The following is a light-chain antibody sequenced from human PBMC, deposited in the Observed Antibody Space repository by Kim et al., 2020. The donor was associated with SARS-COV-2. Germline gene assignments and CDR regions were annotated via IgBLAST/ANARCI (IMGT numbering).Light chain of an antibody. CDR2: GAS. CDR3: QQYGGSPMIT. Sequence: PGERATHSCRAGESLNSNDVAWYQQRPGQATRLLVYGASSRATGIPDKFSGGGSGTDFTLTISRLEPEDFAVYYCQQYGGSPMITFGQGTRLEIK. V-gene: IGKV3-20*01. J-gene: IGKJ5*01. CDR1: ESLNSND.